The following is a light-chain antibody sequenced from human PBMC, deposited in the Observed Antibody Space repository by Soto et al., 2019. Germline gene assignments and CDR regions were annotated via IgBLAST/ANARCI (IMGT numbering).Light chain of an antibody. Sequence: ALPQPRSVSGSPGQSVTISCSGTSSDVGGYDYVSWYQQHPGKAPKLIIYDVTKRPAGVPDRFSGSKSGNTASLTISGLQGDDEADYYCCSYAGTKNFVFGIGTKVTVL. CDR1: SSDVGGYDY. J-gene: IGLJ1*01. CDR2: DVT. CDR3: CSYAGTKNFV. V-gene: IGLV2-11*01.